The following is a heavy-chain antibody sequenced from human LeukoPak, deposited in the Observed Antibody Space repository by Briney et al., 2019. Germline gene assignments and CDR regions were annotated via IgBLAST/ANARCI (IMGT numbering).Heavy chain of an antibody. CDR1: GFTFSSYS. CDR2: ISSSSSYI. J-gene: IGHJ4*02. Sequence: PGGSPRLSCAASGFTFSSYSMNWVRQAPGKGLEWVSSISSSSSYIYYADSVKGRFTISRDNAKNSLYLQMNSLRAEDTAVYYCARESRYYYDSSGYPDYWGQGTLVTVSS. D-gene: IGHD3-22*01. CDR3: ARESRYYYDSSGYPDY. V-gene: IGHV3-21*01.